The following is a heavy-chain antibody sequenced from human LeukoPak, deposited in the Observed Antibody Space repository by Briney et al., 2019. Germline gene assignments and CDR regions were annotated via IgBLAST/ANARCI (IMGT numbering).Heavy chain of an antibody. CDR2: INPSAGST. Sequence: GASVKVSFKASGYIFSTYQMHWVRQAPGQGLEWMGKINPSAGSTTYAQKFQGRVSMTRDTSTSTVYMELSSLRFEDTAVYYCARQYYAAQYGMDVWGQGTTVTVSS. CDR3: ARQYYAAQYGMDV. D-gene: IGHD3-3*01. CDR1: GYIFSTYQ. J-gene: IGHJ6*02. V-gene: IGHV1-46*01.